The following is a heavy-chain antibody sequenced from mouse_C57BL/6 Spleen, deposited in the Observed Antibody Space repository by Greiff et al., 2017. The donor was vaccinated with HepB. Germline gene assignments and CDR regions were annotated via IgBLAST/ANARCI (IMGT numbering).Heavy chain of an antibody. D-gene: IGHD2-5*01. V-gene: IGHV2-5*01. J-gene: IGHJ4*01. CDR1: GFSLTSYG. CDR3: AKTTYSNYKDYAMDY. Sequence: VKLMESGPGLVQPSQSLSITCTVSGFSLTSYGVHWVRQSPGKGLEWLGVIWRGGSTDYNAAFMSRLSITKDNSKSQVFFKMNSLQADDTAIYYCAKTTYSNYKDYAMDYWGQGTSVTVSS. CDR2: IWRGGST.